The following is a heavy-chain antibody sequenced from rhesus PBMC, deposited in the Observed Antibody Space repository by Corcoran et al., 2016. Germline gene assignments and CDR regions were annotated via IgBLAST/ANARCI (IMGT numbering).Heavy chain of an antibody. CDR1: GVCVSGDYG. CDR2: IYSRTSGTT. CDR3: ARHGIVKVITAFFCY. V-gene: IGHV4-76*01. Sequence: QVQLQESAPGLLKPAETLSFTCAAAGVCVSGDYGRGWIRQPPGEGLGGIGSIYSRTSGTTDYNPSLKRRAIISPYTSKHQFSLKLNSVTAADTAVYYCARHGIVKVITAFFCYWGQGVLVTVSS. D-gene: IGHD2-15*01. J-gene: IGHJ4*01.